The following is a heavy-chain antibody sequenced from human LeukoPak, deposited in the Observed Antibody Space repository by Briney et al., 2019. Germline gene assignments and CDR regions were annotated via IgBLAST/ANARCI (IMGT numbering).Heavy chain of an antibody. CDR1: GFTFSSYG. J-gene: IGHJ3*02. Sequence: VRSLRLCCAASGFTFSSYGINWVRKAPVKGLKRVAVRWNDGSNKYYADSVKGRFTISRDNSKNTLYLQMNSLRAEDTAVYYCAKDRTRDAFDIWGQGTMVTVFS. D-gene: IGHD1-7*01. CDR2: RWNDGSNK. V-gene: IGHV3-33*06. CDR3: AKDRTRDAFDI.